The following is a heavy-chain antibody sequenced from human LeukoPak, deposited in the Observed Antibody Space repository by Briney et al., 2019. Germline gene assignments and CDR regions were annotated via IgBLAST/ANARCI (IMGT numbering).Heavy chain of an antibody. J-gene: IGHJ4*02. CDR3: ARAGRYCSGGSCYYIY. CDR1: GYTFTGYY. D-gene: IGHD2-15*01. Sequence: ASVKVSCKASGYTFTGYYMHWVRQAPGQGLEWMGRINPNSGGTNYAQEFQGRVTMTRDTSISTAYMELSRLRSDDTAVYYCARAGRYCSGGSCYYIYWGQGTLVTVSS. V-gene: IGHV1-2*06. CDR2: INPNSGGT.